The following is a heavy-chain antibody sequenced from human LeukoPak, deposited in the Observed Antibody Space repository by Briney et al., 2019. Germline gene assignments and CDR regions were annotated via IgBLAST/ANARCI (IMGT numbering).Heavy chain of an antibody. J-gene: IGHJ6*03. CDR1: GGSISSYY. CDR3: AXXXXXXXXXYXXV. Sequence: XTXXGGSISSYYWSWIRQPPGKGLEWIGYIYYSGSTNYXPSLTSRVTISVDTSKNQFSLKLSSVTAADTAVYYFAXXXXXXXXXYXXVWGKGTTVTVSS. CDR2: IYYSGST. V-gene: IGHV4-59*01.